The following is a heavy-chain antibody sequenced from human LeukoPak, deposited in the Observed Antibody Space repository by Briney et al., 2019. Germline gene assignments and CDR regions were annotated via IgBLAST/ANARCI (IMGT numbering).Heavy chain of an antibody. CDR1: GFTFSTCW. D-gene: IGHD3-9*01. J-gene: IGHJ4*02. V-gene: IGHV3-7*01. CDR2: IKQDGSEK. CDR3: ARSLRPYYDILTGYFAFDY. Sequence: GGSLRLSCAASGFTFSTCWMSWVRQAPGKGLEWVATIKQDGSEKYYVDSVKGRFTISRDNAKNSLYLQMNSLRAEDTAVYYCARSLRPYYDILTGYFAFDYWGQGTLVTVSS.